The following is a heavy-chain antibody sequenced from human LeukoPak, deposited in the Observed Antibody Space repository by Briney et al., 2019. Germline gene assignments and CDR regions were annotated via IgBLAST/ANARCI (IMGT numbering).Heavy chain of an antibody. Sequence: ASVKVSCKASGYTFTSYGISWVRQAPGQGLEWMGWISAYNGNTNYAQKLQGRVTMTTDTSTSTAYMELRSLRSDDTAVYYCARVGVDFNYQDPMGVVEYQLLYPFDYWGQGTLVTVSS. J-gene: IGHJ4*02. D-gene: IGHD2-2*02. V-gene: IGHV1-18*04. CDR2: ISAYNGNT. CDR1: GYTFTSYG. CDR3: ARVGVDFNYQDPMGVVEYQLLYPFDY.